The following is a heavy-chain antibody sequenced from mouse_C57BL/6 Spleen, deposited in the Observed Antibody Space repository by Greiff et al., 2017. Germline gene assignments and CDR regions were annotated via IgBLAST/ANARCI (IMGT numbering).Heavy chain of an antibody. J-gene: IGHJ3*01. D-gene: IGHD1-1*01. CDR2: ISYDGSN. CDR3: ARGTTELSAY. CDR1: GYSITSGYY. Sequence: EVKVEESGPGLVKPSQSLSLTCSVTGYSITSGYYWNWIRQFPGNKLEWMGYISYDGSNNYNPSLKNRISITRDTSKNQFFLKLNSVTTEDTATYYCARGTTELSAYWGQGTLVTVSA. V-gene: IGHV3-6*01.